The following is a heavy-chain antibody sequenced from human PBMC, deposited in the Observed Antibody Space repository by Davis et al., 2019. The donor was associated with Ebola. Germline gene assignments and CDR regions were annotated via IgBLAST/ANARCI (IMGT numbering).Heavy chain of an antibody. D-gene: IGHD3-10*01. Sequence: GSLRLSCTVSGAPINTYYWSWVRRPPGRRLVWIGYIFHNGAADYNPSLKSRVTISVDTSKNQFSLKLSSVTAADTAVYYCAREGLWFGELLFGAFDIWGQGTMVTVSS. J-gene: IGHJ3*02. CDR3: AREGLWFGELLFGAFDI. CDR1: GAPINTYY. CDR2: IFHNGAA. V-gene: IGHV4-59*01.